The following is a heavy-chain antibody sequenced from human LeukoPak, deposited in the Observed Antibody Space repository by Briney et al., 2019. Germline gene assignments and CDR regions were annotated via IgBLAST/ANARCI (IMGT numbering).Heavy chain of an antibody. CDR3: ARDLQWLGGHNWFDS. CDR2: ISAYNGNT. Sequence: ASVKVSCKASGYTFTSYGISWVRQAPGQGLEWMGWISAYNGNTNYAQKLQGRVTMTTDTSTSTAYMELRSLRSDDTAVYYCARDLQWLGGHNWFDSWGQGTLVTVSS. D-gene: IGHD6-19*01. V-gene: IGHV1-18*01. J-gene: IGHJ5*01. CDR1: GYTFTSYG.